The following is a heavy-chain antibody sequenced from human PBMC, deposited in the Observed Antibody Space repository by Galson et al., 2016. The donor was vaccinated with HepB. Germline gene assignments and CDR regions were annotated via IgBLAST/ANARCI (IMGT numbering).Heavy chain of an antibody. CDR1: GFTFGSYG. V-gene: IGHV3-23*01. J-gene: IGHJ4*02. Sequence: SLRLSCAASGFTFGSYGMTWVCQAPGKGLAWVSAISDTGDSSHYADSAKGRFTISRDNSKNALYLQMNGLRAEDTAVYYCAKDLPPDTGMGGFDYWGQGTLVTVAS. CDR3: AKDLPPDTGMGGFDY. CDR2: ISDTGDSS. D-gene: IGHD5-18*01.